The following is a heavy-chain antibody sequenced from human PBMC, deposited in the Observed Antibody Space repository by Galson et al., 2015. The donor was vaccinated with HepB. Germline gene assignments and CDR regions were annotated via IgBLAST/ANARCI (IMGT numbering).Heavy chain of an antibody. J-gene: IGHJ4*02. CDR2: VDPEDGET. CDR3: ATDPQRITMVRGVII. CDR1: GYTFTDYY. V-gene: IGHV1-69-2*01. D-gene: IGHD3-10*01. Sequence: VKVSCKVSGYTFTDYYMHWVQQAPGKGLEWMGLVDPEDGETIYAEKFQGRVTITADTSTDTAYMELSSLRSEDTAVYYCATDPQRITMVRGVIIWGQGTLVTVSS.